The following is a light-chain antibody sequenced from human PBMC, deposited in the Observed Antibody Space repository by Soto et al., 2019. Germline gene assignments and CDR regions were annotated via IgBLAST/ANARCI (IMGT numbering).Light chain of an antibody. CDR2: GAS. V-gene: IGKV3-15*01. J-gene: IGKJ1*01. Sequence: DIVRTQSPATLSVSPGERATLSCRASQSVSSNLAWYQQKPGQAPRLLIYGASTRATGIPARFSGSGSGTEFTLTISSLQSEDFAVYYCQQYNNGTPWTFGQGTKVDIK. CDR1: QSVSSN. CDR3: QQYNNGTPWT.